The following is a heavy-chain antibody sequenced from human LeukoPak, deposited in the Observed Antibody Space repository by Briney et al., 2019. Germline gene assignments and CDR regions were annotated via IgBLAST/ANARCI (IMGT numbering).Heavy chain of an antibody. Sequence: GGSLRLSCAASGFTFSSYEMNWVRQAPGKGLEWVSYISSSGSTIYYADSVKGRFTISRDNAKNSLYLQMNSLRAEDTAVYYCAREIAAAGPRGPNWFDPWGQGTLVTVSS. D-gene: IGHD6-13*01. CDR1: GFTFSSYE. J-gene: IGHJ5*02. CDR3: AREIAAAGPRGPNWFDP. CDR2: ISSSGSTI. V-gene: IGHV3-48*03.